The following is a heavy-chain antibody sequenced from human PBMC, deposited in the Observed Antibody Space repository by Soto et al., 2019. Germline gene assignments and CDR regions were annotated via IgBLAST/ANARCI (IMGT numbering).Heavy chain of an antibody. CDR3: AKARYYDSTGYLYYFDY. CDR2: ITGSGDYT. J-gene: IGHJ4*02. D-gene: IGHD3-22*01. Sequence: GGSLRLSCAASGFTFSNYAMSWVRQAPGKGLEWVSSITGSGDYTYYADSVEGRFTISRDNSKNTLYLQMNSLRAEDTAVYYCAKARYYDSTGYLYYFDYWGQGPLVTVFS. V-gene: IGHV3-23*01. CDR1: GFTFSNYA.